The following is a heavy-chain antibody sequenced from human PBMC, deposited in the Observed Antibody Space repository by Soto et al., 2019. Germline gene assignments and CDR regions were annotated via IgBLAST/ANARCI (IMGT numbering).Heavy chain of an antibody. CDR3: ATPCGRQDP. V-gene: IGHV3-30-3*01. CDR2: ISYDGSNK. J-gene: IGHJ5*02. Sequence: PRLSCAASGFTFSSYTMHWVRQAPGKGLEWVAVISYDGSNKYYADSVKGRFTISRDNSKNTLYLQMNSLRAEDTAVYYCATPCGRQDPWGQGTLVTVSS. CDR1: GFTFSSYT. D-gene: IGHD1-26*01.